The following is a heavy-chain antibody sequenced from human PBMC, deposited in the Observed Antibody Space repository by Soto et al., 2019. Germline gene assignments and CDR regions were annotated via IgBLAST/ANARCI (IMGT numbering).Heavy chain of an antibody. Sequence: ASVKVSCKASGYDFTAYDINWVRQASGQGLEWMGWMNPINGATGSARRFQGRVSMTRNTATATAYLELSSLRSEDTAVYYCARVPPWGNSAGDYYIQHYGSWGQGTPVTVSS. CDR2: MNPINGAT. CDR1: GYDFTAYD. J-gene: IGHJ4*02. V-gene: IGHV1-8*02. D-gene: IGHD3-10*01. CDR3: ARVPPWGNSAGDYYIQHYGS.